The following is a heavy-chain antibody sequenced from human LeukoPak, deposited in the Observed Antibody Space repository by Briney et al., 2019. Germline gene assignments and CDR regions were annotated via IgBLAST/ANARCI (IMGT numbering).Heavy chain of an antibody. CDR1: GGSISSGGYS. J-gene: IGHJ6*03. CDR2: IYYSGST. Sequence: SETLSLTCVVSGGSISSGGYSWTWIRQPPGKGLEWIGHIYYSGSTYYNPSLKSRVTISVDTSKNQFSLKLSSMTAADTAVYSCARGSSSWMDYYMDVWGKGTTVTVSS. V-gene: IGHV4-30-4*07. D-gene: IGHD6-13*01. CDR3: ARGSSSWMDYYMDV.